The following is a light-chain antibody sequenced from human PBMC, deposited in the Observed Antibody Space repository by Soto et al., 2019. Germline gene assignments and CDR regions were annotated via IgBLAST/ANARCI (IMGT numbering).Light chain of an antibody. Sequence: DSQMTQSTSTLSASLGDRFAITCRASQTISTWLAWYQQKPGKAPKLLIHDASSLESGVPSRFSGSGSGTEFTLTINSLQPDDFATYYCQQYNSFPLTFGGGTKVDIK. J-gene: IGKJ4*01. CDR2: DAS. V-gene: IGKV1-5*01. CDR1: QTISTW. CDR3: QQYNSFPLT.